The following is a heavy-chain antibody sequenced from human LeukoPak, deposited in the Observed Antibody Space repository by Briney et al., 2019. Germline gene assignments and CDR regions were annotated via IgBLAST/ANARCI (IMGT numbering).Heavy chain of an antibody. J-gene: IGHJ4*02. CDR1: GGSFSGYY. D-gene: IGHD6-13*01. V-gene: IGHV4-34*01. CDR3: ASGYSSLRYRVFDY. Sequence: SETLSLTCAVYGGSFSGYYWSWIRQPPGKGLEWIGEINHSGSTNYNPSLKSRVTISVDTSKNQFSLKLSSVTAADTAVYYCASGYSSLRYRVFDYWGQGTLVTVSS. CDR2: INHSGST.